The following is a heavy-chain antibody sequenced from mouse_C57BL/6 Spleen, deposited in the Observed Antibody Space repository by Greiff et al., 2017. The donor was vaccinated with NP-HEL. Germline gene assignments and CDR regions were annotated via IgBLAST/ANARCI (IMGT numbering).Heavy chain of an antibody. D-gene: IGHD1-1*01. CDR2: ISYDGSN. CDR1: GYSITSGYY. V-gene: IGHV3-6*01. J-gene: IGHJ1*03. CDR3: ARDDYYGSRGWYFDV. Sequence: DVQLQESGPGLVKPSQSLSLTCSVTGYSITSGYYWNWIRQFPGNKLEWMGYISYDGSNNYNPSLKNRISITRDTSKNQFFLKLNSVTTEDTATYYCARDDYYGSRGWYFDVWGTGTTVTVSS.